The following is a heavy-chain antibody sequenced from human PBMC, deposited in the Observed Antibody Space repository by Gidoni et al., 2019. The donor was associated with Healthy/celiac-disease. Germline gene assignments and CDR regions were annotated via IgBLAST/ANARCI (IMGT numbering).Heavy chain of an antibody. J-gene: IGHJ5*02. Sequence: EVQLVQSGAEVKKPGESLRISCKGSGYSFTSYWISWVRQMPGKGLEWMGRIDPSDSYTNYSPSFQGHVTISADKSISTAYLQWSSLKASDTAMYYCARDPSSSWQRDENWFDPWGQGTLVTVSS. CDR1: GYSFTSYW. CDR3: ARDPSSSWQRDENWFDP. V-gene: IGHV5-10-1*03. CDR2: IDPSDSYT. D-gene: IGHD6-13*01.